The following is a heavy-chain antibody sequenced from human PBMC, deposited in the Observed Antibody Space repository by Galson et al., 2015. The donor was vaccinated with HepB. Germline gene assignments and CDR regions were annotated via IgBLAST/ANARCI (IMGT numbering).Heavy chain of an antibody. Sequence: SLRLSCAASGFSFDNAWMNWVRQAPVKGLEWVARIKIMTDGGTTDYAAPVKGRFTISRDDSKDTLYLQMNSLKTEDTAVYYCTTCHFIVVPTATGRSFDYSGQGTLVTVSS. CDR1: GFSFDNAW. CDR3: TTCHFIVVPTATGRSFDY. J-gene: IGHJ4*02. CDR2: IKIMTDGGTT. D-gene: IGHD2-2*01. V-gene: IGHV3-15*01.